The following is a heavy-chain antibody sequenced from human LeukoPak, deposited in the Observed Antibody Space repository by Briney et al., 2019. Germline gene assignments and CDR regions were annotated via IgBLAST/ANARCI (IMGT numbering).Heavy chain of an antibody. CDR1: GFTFSTAW. D-gene: IGHD3-22*01. V-gene: IGHV3-7*01. Sequence: QPGGSLRLSCAASGFTFSTAWMFWVRQAPGKGLEWVATIKQDGSEKHYLDSVKGRFTISRDNAKNSLYLQMNSLRAEDTAVYYCARFSLYDNSGYYSWLFDFWGQGTLVTVSS. J-gene: IGHJ4*02. CDR3: ARFSLYDNSGYYSWLFDF. CDR2: IKQDGSEK.